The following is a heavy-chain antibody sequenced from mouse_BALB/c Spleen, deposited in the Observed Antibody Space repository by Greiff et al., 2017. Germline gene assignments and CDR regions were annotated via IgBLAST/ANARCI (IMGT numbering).Heavy chain of an antibody. D-gene: IGHD5-1*01. V-gene: IGHV1-4*02. J-gene: IGHJ2*01. CDR1: GYTFTSCT. Sequence: QVQLKQSAAELARPGASVKMSCKASGYTFTSCTMHWVKQRPGQGLEWIGYINPSSGYTEYNQKFKDKTTLTADKSSSTAYMQLSSLTSEDSAVYYCARRTYHFDYWGQGTTLTVSS. CDR2: INPSSGYT. CDR3: ARRTYHFDY.